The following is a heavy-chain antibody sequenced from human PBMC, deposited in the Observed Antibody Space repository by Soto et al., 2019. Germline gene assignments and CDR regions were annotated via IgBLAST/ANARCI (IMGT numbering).Heavy chain of an antibody. CDR3: ARSEFTGYYYYGMAV. D-gene: IGHD3-10*01. CDR1: GYTFTGYY. Sequence: ASVKVSCKASGYTFTGYYMHWVRQAPGQGLEWMGWINPNSGGTNYAQKFQGWVTMTRDTSISTAYMELSRLRSDDTAVYYCARSEFTGYYYYGMAVWGQGTTVTVSS. J-gene: IGHJ6*02. V-gene: IGHV1-2*04. CDR2: INPNSGGT.